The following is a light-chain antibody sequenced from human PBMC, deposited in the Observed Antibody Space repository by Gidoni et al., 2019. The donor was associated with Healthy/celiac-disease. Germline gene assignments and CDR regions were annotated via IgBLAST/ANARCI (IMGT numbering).Light chain of an antibody. CDR1: QSVSSSY. Sequence: EIVLTQSPGTLSLSPGERATLSCRASQSVSSSYLAWYQQKPGQAPRLLISGASSRATGFPDRFSGSGSGTDFTLTISRLEPEDFAVYYCQQYGSSPPFTFGPGTKVDIK. V-gene: IGKV3-20*01. J-gene: IGKJ3*01. CDR2: GAS. CDR3: QQYGSSPPFT.